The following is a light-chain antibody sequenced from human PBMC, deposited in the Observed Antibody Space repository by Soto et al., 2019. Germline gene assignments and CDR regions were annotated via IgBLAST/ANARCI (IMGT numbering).Light chain of an antibody. Sequence: IVLTQSPATLSLSPGERATLSCRASETVNNYLAWYQQKPGQAPRLLIYDASNRATGIPPRFSGSGSGTDFTLTITSLKPEDFAVYYCQQRSDWLLTFGEGTKVEIK. CDR2: DAS. CDR3: QQRSDWLLT. CDR1: ETVNNY. V-gene: IGKV3-11*01. J-gene: IGKJ4*01.